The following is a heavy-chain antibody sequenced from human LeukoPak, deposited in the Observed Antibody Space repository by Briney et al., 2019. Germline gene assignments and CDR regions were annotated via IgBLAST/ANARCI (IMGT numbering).Heavy chain of an antibody. V-gene: IGHV4-34*01. CDR2: INHSGST. CDR3: ARAGPRWYIYYYGMDV. D-gene: IGHD4-23*01. J-gene: IGHJ6*02. Sequence: PSETLSLTCAVYGGSFSGYYWSWIRQPPVKGLEWIGEINHSGSTNYNPSLKSRVTISVDTSKNQFSLKLSSVTAADTAVYYCARAGPRWYIYYYGMDVWGQGTTVTVSS. CDR1: GGSFSGYY.